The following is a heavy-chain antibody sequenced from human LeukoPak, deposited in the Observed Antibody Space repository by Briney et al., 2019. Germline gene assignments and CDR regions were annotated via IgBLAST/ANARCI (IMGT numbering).Heavy chain of an antibody. CDR3: ARVEMATTSFDY. V-gene: IGHV1-69*05. D-gene: IGHD5-24*01. Sequence: ASVKVSCKASGGTFSSYAISWVRQAPGQGLEWMGGIIPIFGTANYAQKFQGRVTITTDESTSTAYMELSRLRSEDTAVYYCARVEMATTSFDYWGQGTLVTVSS. J-gene: IGHJ4*02. CDR2: IIPIFGTA. CDR1: GGTFSSYA.